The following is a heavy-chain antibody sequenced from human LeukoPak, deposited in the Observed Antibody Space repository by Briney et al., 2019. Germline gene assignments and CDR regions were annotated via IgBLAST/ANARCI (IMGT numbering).Heavy chain of an antibody. D-gene: IGHD3-22*01. CDR1: GGSISSTSYY. Sequence: SETLSLTCTVSGGSISSTSYYWGWIRQPPGKGLEWIGSIYYSGSTYYNPSLKSRVTISVDTSKNQFSLKLSSVTAADTAVYYCARDTPYYYDSSGYLDWGQGTLVTVSS. CDR3: ARDTPYYYDSSGYLD. J-gene: IGHJ4*02. V-gene: IGHV4-39*07. CDR2: IYYSGST.